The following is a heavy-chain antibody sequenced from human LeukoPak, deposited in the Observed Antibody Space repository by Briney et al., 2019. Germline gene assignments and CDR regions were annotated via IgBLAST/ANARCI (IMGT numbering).Heavy chain of an antibody. V-gene: IGHV3-23*01. CDR2: ITGSGDKT. CDR1: GFTFSSYV. D-gene: IGHD6-19*01. CDR3: TRVFVSRGWVDDY. Sequence: PGGSLRLSCAASGFTFSSYVMSWVRQAPGKGLEWVSSITGSGDKTYYADSVKGRFTISRDNSKNTLSLQMNSLRAEDTAVYYCTRVFVSRGWVDDYWGQGTLVTVSS. J-gene: IGHJ4*02.